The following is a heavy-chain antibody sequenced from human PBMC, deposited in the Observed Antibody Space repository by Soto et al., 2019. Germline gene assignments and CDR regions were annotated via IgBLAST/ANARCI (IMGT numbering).Heavy chain of an antibody. V-gene: IGHV1-69*01. Sequence: QVQLVQSGAEVKKPGSSVKVSCKASGGIFSSYAISWVRQAPGQGLEWMGGIIPLSGTANYAQKFQVGVPINAEESTGTADMELSRMRSEETAVYYCARSQGSSTSLEIYYYYYYGMDVWGQGTTVTVSS. J-gene: IGHJ6*02. D-gene: IGHD2-2*01. CDR1: GGIFSSYA. CDR3: ARSQGSSTSLEIYYYYYYGMDV. CDR2: IIPLSGTA.